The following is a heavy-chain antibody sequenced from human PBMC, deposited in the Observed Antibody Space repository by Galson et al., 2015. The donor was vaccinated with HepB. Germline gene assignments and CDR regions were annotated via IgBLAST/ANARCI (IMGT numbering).Heavy chain of an antibody. CDR2: FDPEDGET. Sequence: SVKVSCKVSGYTLTELPMHWVRQAPGKGLEWMGGFDPEDGETIYAQKFQGRVTMTEDTSTDTAYMELSSLRSEDTAVYYCTNRLTSHSDAFDIWGQGTMVTVSS. J-gene: IGHJ3*02. D-gene: IGHD3-9*01. CDR1: GYTLTELP. V-gene: IGHV1-24*01. CDR3: TNRLTSHSDAFDI.